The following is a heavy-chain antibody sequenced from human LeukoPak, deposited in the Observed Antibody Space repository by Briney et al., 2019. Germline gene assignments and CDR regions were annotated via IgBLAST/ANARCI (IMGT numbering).Heavy chain of an antibody. V-gene: IGHV3-7*01. Sequence: QPGGPLRLSCTTSGFTFSSYWMSWVRQAPGKGLEWLGNIKEDGSEKYDVDSVKGRFTISRDNAKNSLYLQMNSLRVEDTAIYYCARGTRVGTPYNWFDPWGQGTLVTVSS. J-gene: IGHJ5*02. D-gene: IGHD1/OR15-1a*01. CDR2: IKEDGSEK. CDR3: ARGTRVGTPYNWFDP. CDR1: GFTFSSYW.